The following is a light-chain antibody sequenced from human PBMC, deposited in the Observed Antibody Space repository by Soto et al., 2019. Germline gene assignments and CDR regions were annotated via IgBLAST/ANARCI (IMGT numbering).Light chain of an antibody. CDR3: CSYAGSSWV. Sequence: QSALTQSRSVSGSPGQSVTISCTGTSSDVGGYNYVSWYQQHPGKAPKVIIHDVSERPSGVPGRFSGSKSGNTASLTISGLQAEDEADYFCCSYAGSSWVFGGGTQLTVL. CDR1: SSDVGGYNY. CDR2: DVS. V-gene: IGLV2-11*01. J-gene: IGLJ3*02.